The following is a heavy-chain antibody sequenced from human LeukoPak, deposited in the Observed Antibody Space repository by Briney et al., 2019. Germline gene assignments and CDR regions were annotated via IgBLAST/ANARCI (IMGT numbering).Heavy chain of an antibody. Sequence: GGSLRLSCAASGFTFSSYWMSWVRQAPGKGLEWVANIKQDGSEKYYVDSVKGRFTISRDNAKNSLYLQMNSLRAEDTAVYYCARRAFGHFGVVKAPYYYYYMDVWGKGTTVTVSS. D-gene: IGHD3-3*01. CDR1: GFTFSSYW. V-gene: IGHV3-7*01. CDR3: ARRAFGHFGVVKAPYYYYYMDV. CDR2: IKQDGSEK. J-gene: IGHJ6*03.